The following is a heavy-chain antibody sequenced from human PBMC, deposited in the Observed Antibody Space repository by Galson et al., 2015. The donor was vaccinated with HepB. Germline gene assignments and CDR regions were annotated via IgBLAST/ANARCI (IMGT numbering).Heavy chain of an antibody. V-gene: IGHV2-70*11. Sequence: PALVKPTQTLTLTCTFSGFSLSTSGMCVSWIRQPPGKALEWLARIDWDDDKYYSTSLKTRLTISKDTSKNQVVLTMTNMDPVDTATYYCARSVYYYDSSRIKKPYYYYGMDVWGQGTTVTVSS. CDR1: GFSLSTSGMC. D-gene: IGHD3-22*01. J-gene: IGHJ6*02. CDR3: ARSVYYYDSSRIKKPYYYYGMDV. CDR2: IDWDDDK.